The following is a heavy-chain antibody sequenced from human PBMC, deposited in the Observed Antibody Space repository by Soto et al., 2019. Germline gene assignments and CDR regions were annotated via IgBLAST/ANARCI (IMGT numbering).Heavy chain of an antibody. Sequence: SETLSLTCTVSGGSISSGGYYWSWIXQHPGKGLEWIGYIYYSGSTYYNPSLKSRVTISVDTSKNQFSLKLSSVTAADTAVYYCARGDSSSWYRWFDPWGQGTLVTVSS. V-gene: IGHV4-31*02. CDR1: GGSISSGGYY. D-gene: IGHD6-13*01. CDR3: ARGDSSSWYRWFDP. CDR2: IYYSGST. J-gene: IGHJ5*02.